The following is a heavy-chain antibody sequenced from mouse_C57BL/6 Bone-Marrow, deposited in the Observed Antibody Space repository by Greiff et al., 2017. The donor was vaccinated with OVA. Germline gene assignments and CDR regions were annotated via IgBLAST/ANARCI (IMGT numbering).Heavy chain of an antibody. V-gene: IGHV1-18*01. Sequence: EVKLQESGPELVKPGASVKIPCKASGYTFTDYNMDWVKQSHGKSLEWIGDINPNNGGTIYNQKFKGKATLTVDKASSTAYMELRSLTSEDTAVYYCARRALFSLRSFDYWGQGTTLTVSS. D-gene: IGHD1-1*01. CDR2: INPNNGGT. J-gene: IGHJ2*01. CDR1: GYTFTDYN. CDR3: ARRALFSLRSFDY.